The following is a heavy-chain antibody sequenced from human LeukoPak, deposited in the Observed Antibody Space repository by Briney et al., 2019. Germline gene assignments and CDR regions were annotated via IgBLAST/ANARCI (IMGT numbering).Heavy chain of an antibody. V-gene: IGHV3-7*04. J-gene: IGHJ4*02. CDR2: IHPEGNEK. CDR1: GFSFTNFW. CDR3: ARGDAFSGDH. Sequence: GGSLRLSCAVSGFSFTNFWMSWVGQAPGRRLEWVANIHPEGNEKYHVESVKGRFTISRDNTKNLLFLQMNGLRVEDTAVYYCARGDAFSGDHWGQGTLVTVSS.